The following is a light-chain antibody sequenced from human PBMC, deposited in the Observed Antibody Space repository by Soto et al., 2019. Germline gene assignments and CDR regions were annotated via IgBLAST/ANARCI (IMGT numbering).Light chain of an antibody. CDR3: QQYNIYSQT. CDR2: KAS. Sequence: DIQMTQSPSTLSASVGDRVTITCRASQSISSWLAWYQQKPGKAPKLLIYKASSLESGVPSRFSGSRYGTDFTLTIISLQPDDFATYYCQQYNIYSQTFGQGTKVEIK. J-gene: IGKJ1*01. V-gene: IGKV1-5*03. CDR1: QSISSW.